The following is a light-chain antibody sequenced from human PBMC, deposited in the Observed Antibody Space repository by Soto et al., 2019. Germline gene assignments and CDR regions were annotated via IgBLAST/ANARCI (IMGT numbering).Light chain of an antibody. CDR3: QTWGTGIQV. CDR2: LNSDGSH. J-gene: IGLJ2*01. V-gene: IGLV4-69*01. CDR1: SGHSSYA. Sequence: QPVLTQSPSASASLGASVKLTCTLSSGHSSYAIAWHQQQPEKGPRYLMKLNSDGSHTKGDAIPDRFSGSSSGAERYLTISSLQSEDEADYFCQTWGTGIQVFGGGTKLTVL.